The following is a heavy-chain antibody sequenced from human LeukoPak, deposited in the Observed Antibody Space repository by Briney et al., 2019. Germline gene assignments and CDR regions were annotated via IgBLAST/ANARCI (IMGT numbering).Heavy chain of an antibody. D-gene: IGHD2-15*01. J-gene: IGHJ6*02. V-gene: IGHV3-30*18. CDR2: ISDDGSKK. Sequence: GGSLRLSCAASGFIFSSFGIHWVRQAPGKGLEWVAVISDDGSKKYYGDSVKGRFTISRDNSKNTLHLQLNSLRVEDTAVYYCAKDHGSYCSGGNCYGMNVWGQGTTVTVSS. CDR3: AKDHGSYCSGGNCYGMNV. CDR1: GFIFSSFG.